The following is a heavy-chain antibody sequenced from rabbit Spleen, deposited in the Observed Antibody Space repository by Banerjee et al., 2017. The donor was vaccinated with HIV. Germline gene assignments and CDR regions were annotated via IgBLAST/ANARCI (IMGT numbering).Heavy chain of an antibody. Sequence: QAQLEESGGDLVKPEGSLTLTCTASGFDLNDYYYMCWVRQAPGKGLEWIGCIDTGDGSTDYANWAKGRFTASKTSSTTVTLQLISLTAADTATYFCARAIVPWLGLTRLDLWGPGTLVTVS. J-gene: IGHJ3*01. CDR2: IDTGDGST. CDR1: GFDLNDYYY. D-gene: IGHD4-1*01. V-gene: IGHV1S45*01. CDR3: ARAIVPWLGLTRLDL.